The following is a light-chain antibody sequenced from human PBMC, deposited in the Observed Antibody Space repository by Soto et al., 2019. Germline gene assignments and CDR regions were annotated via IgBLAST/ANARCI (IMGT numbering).Light chain of an antibody. V-gene: IGLV1-40*01. CDR2: GNS. J-gene: IGLJ1*01. CDR3: QSSDSSLSGFYV. Sequence: QSVLTQPPSVSGAPGQRVTTSCTGSSSNIGAGYDVHWYQQLPGTAPKLLIYGNSNRPSGVPDRFSGSKSGTSASLAITGLQAEDEADYYCQSSDSSLSGFYVFGTGTKVTVL. CDR1: SSNIGAGYD.